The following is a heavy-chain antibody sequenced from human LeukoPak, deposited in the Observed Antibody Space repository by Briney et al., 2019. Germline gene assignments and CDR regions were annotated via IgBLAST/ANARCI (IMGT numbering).Heavy chain of an antibody. Sequence: GRSLRLSCAASGFTFSSYAMRWVRQAPGKGLEWVAVISYDGSNKYYADSVKGRFTISRDNSKNTLYLQMNSLRAEDTAVYYCARDQVAVAGFYYGMDVWGQGTTVTVSS. V-gene: IGHV3-30-3*01. D-gene: IGHD6-19*01. J-gene: IGHJ6*02. CDR2: ISYDGSNK. CDR1: GFTFSSYA. CDR3: ARDQVAVAGFYYGMDV.